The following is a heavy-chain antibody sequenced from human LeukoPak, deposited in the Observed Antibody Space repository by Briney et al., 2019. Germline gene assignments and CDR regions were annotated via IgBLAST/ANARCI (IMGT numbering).Heavy chain of an antibody. Sequence: GGSLRLSCVASGFTFSRYWMSWVRQAPGKGLEWVANIKEDGTVKYYVESVKGRFTISRDSAKNSLYLQMNSLRVEDTAVYYCAASITMFDYWGQGTLVTVSS. D-gene: IGHD3-10*01. V-gene: IGHV3-7*02. J-gene: IGHJ4*02. CDR2: IKEDGTVK. CDR3: AASITMFDY. CDR1: GFTFSRYW.